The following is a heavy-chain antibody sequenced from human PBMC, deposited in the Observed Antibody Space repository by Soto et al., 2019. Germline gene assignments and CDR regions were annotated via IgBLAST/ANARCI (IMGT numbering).Heavy chain of an antibody. J-gene: IGHJ3*02. V-gene: IGHV3-66*01. CDR2: IYSGGST. CDR1: GFTVSNNY. CDR3: ARAPIRIAVAGTGGRAFDI. Sequence: GGSLRLSCAVSGFTVSNNYMSWVRQAPGKGLEWASIIYSGGSTYYADSVKGRFTISRDNSKNTLHLQMNSLRAEDTAVYYCARAPIRIAVAGTGGRAFDIWGQGTMVTVSS. D-gene: IGHD6-13*01.